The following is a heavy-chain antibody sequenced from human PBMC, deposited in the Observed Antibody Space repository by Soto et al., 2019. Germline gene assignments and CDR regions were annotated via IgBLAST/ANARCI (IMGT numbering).Heavy chain of an antibody. J-gene: IGHJ5*02. CDR1: GFTFSTNE. Sequence: GGSLRLCCAASGFTFSTNEMNWVRQAPGKGPEWVSYISSSGSTIYYADSVKGRFTISRDNAKNSLYLQMNSLRAEDTAVYYCAREAWFDPWGQGILVTVSS. V-gene: IGHV3-48*03. CDR2: ISSSGSTI. CDR3: AREAWFDP.